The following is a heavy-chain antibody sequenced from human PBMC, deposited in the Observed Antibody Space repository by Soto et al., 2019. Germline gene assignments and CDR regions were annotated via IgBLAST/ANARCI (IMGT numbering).Heavy chain of an antibody. Sequence: SQTLSLTCAISGDSVSSNSAAWNWIRQSPSRGLEWLGRTYYRSKWYNDYAVSVDSRIAINPDPSKNQFSLQLNSVTPEDTAIYYCARGLNYYDSGSPSYGMDVWGQGNTVTVSS. CDR2: TYYRSKWYN. CDR3: ARGLNYYDSGSPSYGMDV. J-gene: IGHJ6*02. V-gene: IGHV6-1*01. D-gene: IGHD3-10*01. CDR1: GDSVSSNSAA.